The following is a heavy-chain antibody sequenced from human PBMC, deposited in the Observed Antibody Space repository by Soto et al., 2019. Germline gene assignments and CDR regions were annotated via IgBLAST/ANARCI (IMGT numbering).Heavy chain of an antibody. Sequence: PSETLSLTCAVSGGSISSYYWSWIRQTPGKGLEWIGYIYYSGSTNYNPSLKSRVLISIDTSRNQFSLKLNSVTAADTAVYYCTRDLDIGHWGYCQSNVGGQGNTVTVS. V-gene: IGHV4-59*01. D-gene: IGHD1-26*01. CDR1: GGSISSYY. J-gene: IGHJ6*02. CDR3: TRDLDIGHWGYCQSNV. CDR2: IYYSGST.